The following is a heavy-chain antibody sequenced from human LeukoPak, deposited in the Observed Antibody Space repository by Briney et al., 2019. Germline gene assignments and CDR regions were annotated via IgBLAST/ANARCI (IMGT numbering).Heavy chain of an antibody. CDR3: ARVSGYSYGWSYYYYMDV. Sequence: SETLSLTCAVYGGSFSGYYWSWIRQPPGKGLEWIGEINHSGGTNYNPSLKSRVTISVDTSKNQFSLKLSSVTAADTAVYYCARVSGYSYGWSYYYYMDVWGKGTTVTVSS. V-gene: IGHV4-34*01. CDR2: INHSGGT. CDR1: GGSFSGYY. D-gene: IGHD5-18*01. J-gene: IGHJ6*03.